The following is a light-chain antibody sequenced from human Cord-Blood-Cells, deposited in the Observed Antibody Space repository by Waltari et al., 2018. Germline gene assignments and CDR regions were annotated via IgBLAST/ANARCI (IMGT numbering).Light chain of an antibody. J-gene: IGKJ4*01. CDR3: HQRSNWVT. V-gene: IGKV3-11*01. CDR2: DAS. Sequence: EIVLTQSPATLSLSPGDRATLSCRASQSVSSYLAWYQQKPGQAPRLLIYDASNRATGIPARFSGSGSGTDFTLTIISLEPEDFAVYYCHQRSNWVTFGGGTKVEIK. CDR1: QSVSSY.